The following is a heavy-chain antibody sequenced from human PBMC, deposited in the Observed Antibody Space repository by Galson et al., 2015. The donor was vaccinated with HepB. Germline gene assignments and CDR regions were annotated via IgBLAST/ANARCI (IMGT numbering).Heavy chain of an antibody. Sequence: SLRLSCAASGFTFSSYSMNWVRQAPGKGLEWVSYISSSSSTIYYADSVKGRFTISRDNAKNSLYLQMNSLRDEDTAVYYCARGPAEQQWLVLFDYWGQGTLVTVSS. CDR2: ISSSSSTI. CDR3: ARGPAEQQWLVLFDY. J-gene: IGHJ4*02. V-gene: IGHV3-48*02. D-gene: IGHD6-19*01. CDR1: GFTFSSYS.